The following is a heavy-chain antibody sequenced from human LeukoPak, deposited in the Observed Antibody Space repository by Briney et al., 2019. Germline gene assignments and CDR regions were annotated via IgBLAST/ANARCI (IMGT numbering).Heavy chain of an antibody. Sequence: GGSLRLSCKASGLRFSRGGMHWIRQAPGKGLEWLAFIQYDESSKYYADSVKGRFTISRDNSKNTLYLQMNTLRPEDTAVYYCARASWRGIAAAGHFDYWGQGTLVTVSS. CDR1: GLRFSRGG. V-gene: IGHV3-30*02. J-gene: IGHJ4*02. CDR2: IQYDESSK. D-gene: IGHD6-13*01. CDR3: ARASWRGIAAAGHFDY.